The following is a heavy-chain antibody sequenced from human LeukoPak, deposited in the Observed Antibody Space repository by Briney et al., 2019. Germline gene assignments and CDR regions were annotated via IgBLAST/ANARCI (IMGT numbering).Heavy chain of an antibody. D-gene: IGHD3-10*01. CDR2: IYYSGST. CDR3: ARARFGEHFDY. CDR1: GGSISSYY. Sequence: PSETLSLTCTVPGGSISSYYWSWIRQPPGKGLEWIGYIYYSGSTNYNPSLKSRVTISVDTSKNQFSLKLSSVTAADTAVYYCARARFGEHFDYWGQGTLVTVSS. V-gene: IGHV4-59*01. J-gene: IGHJ4*02.